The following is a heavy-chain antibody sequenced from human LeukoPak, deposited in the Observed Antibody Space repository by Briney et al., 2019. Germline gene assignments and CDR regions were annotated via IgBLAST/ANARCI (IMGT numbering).Heavy chain of an antibody. CDR1: GHTLTELS. Sequence: ASVNVSCKVSGHTLTELSLHWVRQTPGKGLEWMGGFDPEDGETIYAQKFQGRVTMTEDTYTDTAYMELSRLRSEDTAVYYCATWIQLTDAFHIWGQGAMVTVSS. D-gene: IGHD5-18*01. J-gene: IGHJ3*02. CDR2: FDPEDGET. CDR3: ATWIQLTDAFHI. V-gene: IGHV1-24*01.